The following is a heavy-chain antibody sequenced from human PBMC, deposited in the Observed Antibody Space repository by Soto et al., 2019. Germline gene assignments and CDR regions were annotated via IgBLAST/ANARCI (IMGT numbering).Heavy chain of an antibody. J-gene: IGHJ4*02. CDR2: MSRSSRYI. D-gene: IGHD2-15*01. CDR1: GFTFNSYS. V-gene: IGHV3-21*01. Sequence: GGSLRLSCAASGFTFNSYSMNWVRQAPGKGLEWVSSMSRSSRYIYYADSVKGRFTISRDNARNSVCLQMNSLRAEDTAVYYCARDGGVAATLANYFDYWGQGTLVTVSS. CDR3: ARDGGVAATLANYFDY.